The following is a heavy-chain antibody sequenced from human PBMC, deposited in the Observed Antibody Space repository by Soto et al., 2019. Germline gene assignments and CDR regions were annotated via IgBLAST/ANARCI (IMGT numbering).Heavy chain of an antibody. CDR3: ARLKRDDYIWGSYRYPHFDY. D-gene: IGHD3-16*02. Sequence: QLQLQESGPGLVKPSETLSLTCTVSGGSISSSSYYWGWIRQPPGKGLEWIGSIYYSGSTYYNPSLKSRVHISVDTSKNQFSLKLSSVTAADTAVYYCARLKRDDYIWGSYRYPHFDYWGQGTLVTVSS. J-gene: IGHJ4*02. CDR2: IYYSGST. CDR1: GGSISSSSYY. V-gene: IGHV4-39*01.